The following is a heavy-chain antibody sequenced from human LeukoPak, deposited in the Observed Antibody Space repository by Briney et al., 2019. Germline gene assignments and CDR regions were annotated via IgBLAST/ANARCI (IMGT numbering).Heavy chain of an antibody. CDR3: ARVSSSSGWFDP. CDR1: GYSISSGYY. CDR2: IYHSGST. J-gene: IGHJ5*02. V-gene: IGHV4-38-2*02. Sequence: PSETLSLTCTVSGYSISSGYYWGWIRQPPGKGLEWIGNIYHSGSTYYNPSLKSRVTISVDTSKNQFSLKLSSVTAADTAVYYCARVSSSSGWFDPWGQGTLVTVSS. D-gene: IGHD6-6*01.